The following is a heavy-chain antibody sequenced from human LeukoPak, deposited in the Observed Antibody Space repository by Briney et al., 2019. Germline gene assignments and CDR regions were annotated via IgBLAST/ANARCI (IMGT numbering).Heavy chain of an antibody. D-gene: IGHD3-10*01. Sequence: PGGSLRLSCAASGFTFSDYYMSWIRQAPGKGREWLSYISSSGSTIYYADSVKGRFTISRDNAKNSLSLQMNSLRAEDTAVYYCARDYYGSGSSLVDYWGQGTLVTVSS. CDR1: GFTFSDYY. CDR3: ARDYYGSGSSLVDY. J-gene: IGHJ4*02. V-gene: IGHV3-11*01. CDR2: ISSSGSTI.